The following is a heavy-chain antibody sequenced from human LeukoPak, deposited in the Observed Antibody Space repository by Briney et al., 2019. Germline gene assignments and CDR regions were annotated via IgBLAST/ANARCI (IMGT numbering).Heavy chain of an antibody. D-gene: IGHD6-13*01. CDR2: IYSGGET. CDR1: GITVRNNF. Sequence: GGSLRLSCAASGITVRNNFMIWVRQAPGKGLEWVSLIYSGGETYYADSVKGRFSISRDNSKNTVYLQMNSLRAEDTAVYYRTRDPSAVATNTYAWGQGTLVTVSS. V-gene: IGHV3-66*01. J-gene: IGHJ5*02. CDR3: TRDPSAVATNTYA.